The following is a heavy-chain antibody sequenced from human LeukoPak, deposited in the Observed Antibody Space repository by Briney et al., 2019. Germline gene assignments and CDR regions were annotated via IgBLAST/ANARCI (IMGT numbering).Heavy chain of an antibody. Sequence: SETLSLTCSVSGDSISTYHWNWIRKPPGKGLEWIAFMQSSGNSNYNPSLKSRVTMFVDTSKNQFVLNLRSVTAADTAVYYCARDKRHSYGRYFDHWGQGMLVSVSS. CDR3: ARDKRHSYGRYFDH. V-gene: IGHV4-59*01. D-gene: IGHD5-18*01. J-gene: IGHJ4*02. CDR2: MQSSGNS. CDR1: GDSISTYH.